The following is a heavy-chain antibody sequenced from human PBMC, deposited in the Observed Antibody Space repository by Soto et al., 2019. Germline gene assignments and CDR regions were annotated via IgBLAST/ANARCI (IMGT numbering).Heavy chain of an antibody. J-gene: IGHJ4*02. D-gene: IGHD2-15*01. CDR1: GFTFSSYV. CDR2: ISGSGASI. CDR3: AKDGLGSCTGGTCYGSDY. Sequence: EVQLLESGGNLVQPGGSLRLSCAASGFTFSSYVKSWVRQAPGKGLEWVSTISGSGASIYDADSVKGRFTISRDNSKNTVYLQMNSLRAEDTAIYYCAKDGLGSCTGGTCYGSDYWGQGTLVTVSS. V-gene: IGHV3-23*01.